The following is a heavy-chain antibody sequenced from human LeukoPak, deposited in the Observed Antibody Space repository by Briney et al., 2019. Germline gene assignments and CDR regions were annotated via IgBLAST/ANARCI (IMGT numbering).Heavy chain of an antibody. CDR3: ARVVVAANPYCYYGMDV. J-gene: IGHJ6*02. CDR2: IYYSGST. Sequence: SETLSLTCTVSGGSISSYYWSWTRQPPGKGLEWIGYIYYSGSTNYNPSLKSRVTISVDTSKNQFSLKLSSVTAADTAVYYCARVVVAANPYCYYGMDVWGQGTTVTVSS. D-gene: IGHD2-15*01. V-gene: IGHV4-59*08. CDR1: GGSISSYY.